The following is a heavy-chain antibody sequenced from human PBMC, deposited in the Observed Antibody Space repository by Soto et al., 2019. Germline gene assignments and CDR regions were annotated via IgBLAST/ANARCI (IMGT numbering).Heavy chain of an antibody. CDR3: ARGGGSESFDY. Sequence: QLQLQESGSGLVKTSETLSLTCTVSGASISYGGYSWSWIRQSPGKGLEWIGYISHLESTYFHPSFKSRLTMSIARTRNQCYLKLSSVTAADRAVYYCARGGGSESFDYWGQGVLVTVSS. D-gene: IGHD2-15*01. J-gene: IGHJ4*02. CDR1: GASISYGGYS. CDR2: ISHLEST. V-gene: IGHV4-30-2*06.